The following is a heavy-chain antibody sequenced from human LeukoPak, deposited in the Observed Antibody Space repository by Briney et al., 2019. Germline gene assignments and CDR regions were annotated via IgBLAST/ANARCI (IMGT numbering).Heavy chain of an antibody. CDR1: GGSISSGSYY. V-gene: IGHV4-61*02. D-gene: IGHD3-10*01. Sequence: SETLSLTCTVSGGSISSGSYYWSWIRQPAGKGLEWIGRIYTSGSTNYNPSLKSRVTISVDTSKNQFSLKLSSVTAADTAVYYCARDFMVRGVIRYYYYGMDVWGQGTTVTVSS. CDR3: ARDFMVRGVIRYYYYGMDV. CDR2: IYTSGST. J-gene: IGHJ6*02.